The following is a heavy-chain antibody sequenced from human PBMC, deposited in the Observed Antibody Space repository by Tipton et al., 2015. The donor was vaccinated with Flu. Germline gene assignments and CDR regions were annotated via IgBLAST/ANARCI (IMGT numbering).Heavy chain of an antibody. CDR3: ARRDYSNYVSEPKNWFDP. V-gene: IGHV4-61*01. CDR1: GDSVNSGNYY. Sequence: LRLSCTVSGDSVNSGNYYWSWIRQPPGKGLEWIGNVHRTGNPYYNPSLKSRVTISVDTSRNQFSLRLTSVTAADTAVYYCARRDYSNYVSEPKNWFDPWGQGTLVTVSS. J-gene: IGHJ5*02. CDR2: VHRTGNP. D-gene: IGHD4-11*01.